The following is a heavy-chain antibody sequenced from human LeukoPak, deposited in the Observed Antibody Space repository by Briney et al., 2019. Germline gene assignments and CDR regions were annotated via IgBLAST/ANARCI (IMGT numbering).Heavy chain of an antibody. V-gene: IGHV3-11*01. CDR3: AGRLSGSDSHAFDI. J-gene: IGHJ3*02. CDR2: IRTSGTTI. CDR1: GFTFSDSY. Sequence: GGSLRLSCAASGFTFSDSYMSWIRQAPGKGLEWLSYIRTSGTTIYYADSVKGRFTISRDNAKNSLYLQMNSLRAEDTAVYYCAGRLSGSDSHAFDIWGQGTMVTVSS. D-gene: IGHD5-12*01.